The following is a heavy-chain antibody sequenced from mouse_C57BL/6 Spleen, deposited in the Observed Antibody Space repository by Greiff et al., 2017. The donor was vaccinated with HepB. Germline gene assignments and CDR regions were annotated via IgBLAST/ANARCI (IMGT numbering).Heavy chain of an antibody. CDR2: ISSGSSTI. CDR1: GFTFSDYG. Sequence: EVKLQESGGGLVKPGGSLKLSCAASGFTFSDYGMHWVRQAPEKGLEWVAYISSGSSTIYYADTVKGRFTISRDNAKNTLFLQMTSLRSEDTAMYYCAREDYGNYEYYFDYWGQGTTLTVSS. J-gene: IGHJ2*01. D-gene: IGHD2-1*01. V-gene: IGHV5-17*01. CDR3: AREDYGNYEYYFDY.